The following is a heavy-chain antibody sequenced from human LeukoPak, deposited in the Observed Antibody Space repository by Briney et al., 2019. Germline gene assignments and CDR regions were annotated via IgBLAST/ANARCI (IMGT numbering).Heavy chain of an antibody. V-gene: IGHV1-18*01. CDR3: ARDENYDILTGYYTSGGLFDP. CDR2: ISAYNGNT. J-gene: IGHJ5*02. D-gene: IGHD3-9*01. Sequence: ASVKVSCKASSYTFTSYGISWVRQAPGQGLEWMGWISAYNGNTNYAQKLQGRVTMTTDTSTSTAYMELRSLRSDDTAVYLCARDENYDILTGYYTSGGLFDPWGQGTLVTVSS. CDR1: SYTFTSYG.